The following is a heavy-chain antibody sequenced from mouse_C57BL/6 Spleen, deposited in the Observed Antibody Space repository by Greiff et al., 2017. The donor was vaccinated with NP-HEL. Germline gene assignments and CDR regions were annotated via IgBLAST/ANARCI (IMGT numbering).Heavy chain of an antibody. CDR3: ARGIYHGSTDWYFDV. Sequence: EVQLQQSGPELVKPGASVKISCKASGYSFTDYNMNWVKQSNGKSLEWIGVINPNYGTTSYNQKFKGKATLTVDQASSTAYMQLNSLTSEDSAVYYGARGIYHGSTDWYFDVWGTGTTVTVSS. CDR2: INPNYGTT. CDR1: GYSFTDYN. D-gene: IGHD1-1*01. J-gene: IGHJ1*03. V-gene: IGHV1-39*01.